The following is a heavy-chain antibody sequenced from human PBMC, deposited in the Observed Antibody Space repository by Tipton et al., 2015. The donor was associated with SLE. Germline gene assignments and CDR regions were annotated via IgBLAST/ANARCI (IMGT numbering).Heavy chain of an antibody. D-gene: IGHD3-10*01. Sequence: GSLRLSCTASGFTFRYYAMSWVRQAPGKGLEWVSLISDRGGSTYYADSVRGRFTISRDNSKNTLYLEMSSLRVDDTAVYFCSKDSHSGSYWQVADRYFDNWGLGTLVTVSS. V-gene: IGHV3-23*01. J-gene: IGHJ4*02. CDR3: SKDSHSGSYWQVADRYFDN. CDR2: ISDRGGST. CDR1: GFTFRYYA.